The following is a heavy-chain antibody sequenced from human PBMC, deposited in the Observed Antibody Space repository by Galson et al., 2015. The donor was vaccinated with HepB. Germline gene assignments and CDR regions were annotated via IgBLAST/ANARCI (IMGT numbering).Heavy chain of an antibody. J-gene: IGHJ4*02. CDR3: ARAITIFGVVIRPGQLDY. Sequence: SLRLSCAASGFTVSSNYMSWVRQAPGKGLEWVSVIYSGGSTYYADSVKGRFTISRDNSKNTLYLQMNSLRAEDTAVYYCARAITIFGVVIRPGQLDYWGQGTLVTVSS. CDR2: IYSGGST. V-gene: IGHV3-66*01. D-gene: IGHD3-3*01. CDR1: GFTVSSNY.